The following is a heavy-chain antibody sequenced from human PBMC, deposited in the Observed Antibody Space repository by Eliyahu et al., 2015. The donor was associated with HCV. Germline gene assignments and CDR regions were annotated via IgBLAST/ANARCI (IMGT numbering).Heavy chain of an antibody. CDR3: ASQVMVAARVGY. Sequence: EVQLVESGGGLVKPGGSLRLSCAASGFTFSSYSMNWVRQAPGKGLEWVSSISRSSSYIYYADSVKGRFTISRDNAKNSLYLQMNSLRAEDTAVYYCASQVMVAARVGYWGQGTLVTVSS. J-gene: IGHJ4*02. CDR1: GFTFSSYS. CDR2: ISRSSSYI. D-gene: IGHD2-15*01. V-gene: IGHV3-21*01.